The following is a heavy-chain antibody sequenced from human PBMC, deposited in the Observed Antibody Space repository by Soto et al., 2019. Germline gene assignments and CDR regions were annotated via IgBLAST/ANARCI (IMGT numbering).Heavy chain of an antibody. CDR2: IWFDGRKE. CDR3: ARATTVAGIAS. CDR1: GFTFNIYG. Sequence: QVQLVESGGGVVQPGRSLRLSCAASGFTFNIYGMHWVRQTPGKRMEWVAIIWFDGRKEYYADSVKGRFTISRDNSKNTLYRQMNSLRAEDTAVYFCARATTVAGIASWGQGTLVTGSS. V-gene: IGHV3-33*01. J-gene: IGHJ4*02. D-gene: IGHD4-17*01.